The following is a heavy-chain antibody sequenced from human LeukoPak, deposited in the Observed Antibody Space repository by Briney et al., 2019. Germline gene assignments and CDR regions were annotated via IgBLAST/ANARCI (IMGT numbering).Heavy chain of an antibody. CDR1: GYTFTGYY. D-gene: IGHD2-2*01. CDR3: ARGEDIVVETPNMDV. CDR2: INPNSGGT. V-gene: IGHV1-2*02. Sequence: ASVKVSCKASGYTFTGYYMHWVRQAPGQGLEWMGWINPNSGGTNYAQKFQGRVTMTRDTSISTAYVELSRLRSDDTAVYYCARGEDIVVETPNMDVWGKGTTVTVSS. J-gene: IGHJ6*03.